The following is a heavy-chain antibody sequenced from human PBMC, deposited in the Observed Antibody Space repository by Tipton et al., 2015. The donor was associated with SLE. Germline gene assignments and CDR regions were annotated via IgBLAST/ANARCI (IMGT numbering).Heavy chain of an antibody. V-gene: IGHV4-39*07. CDR3: ARSSGDSLYYFNY. D-gene: IGHD2-15*01. CDR2: IHYSGAT. CDR1: GDSISSNIYY. Sequence: TLSLTCTVSGDSISSNIYYWGWIRQPPGKGLEWTGSIHYSGATYYKPSLNSRVTISFDSSNNQFSLKLSSVTAADTAVYYCARSSGDSLYYFNYWGQGTLVSVSS. J-gene: IGHJ4*02.